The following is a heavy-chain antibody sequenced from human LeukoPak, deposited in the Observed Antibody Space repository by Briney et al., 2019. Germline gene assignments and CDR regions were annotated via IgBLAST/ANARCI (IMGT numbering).Heavy chain of an antibody. CDR1: GGSISSSSYY. V-gene: IGHV4-39*07. CDR2: IYYSGST. D-gene: IGHD1-7*01. CDR3: ARERDLTGTTDY. J-gene: IGHJ4*02. Sequence: SEALSLTCTVSGGSISSSSYYWGWIRQPPGKGLEWIGSIYYSGSTYYNPSLKSRVTISVDTSKNQFSLKLSSVTAADTAVYYCARERDLTGTTDYWGQGTWSPSPQ.